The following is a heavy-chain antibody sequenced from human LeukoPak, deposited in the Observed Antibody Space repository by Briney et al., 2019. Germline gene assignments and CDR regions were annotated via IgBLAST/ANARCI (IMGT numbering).Heavy chain of an antibody. CDR3: ARGRWYCSGGSCYYYYYGMDV. V-gene: IGHV1-2*02. CDR1: GYTFTGYY. Sequence: ASVKVSCKASGYTFTGYYMHWVRQAPGQGLEWMGWINPNSGGTNYAQKFQGRVTMTRDTSISTAYMELSRLRSDDTAVYYCARGRWYCSGGSCYYYYYGMDVWGQGTTVTASS. J-gene: IGHJ6*02. CDR2: INPNSGGT. D-gene: IGHD2-15*01.